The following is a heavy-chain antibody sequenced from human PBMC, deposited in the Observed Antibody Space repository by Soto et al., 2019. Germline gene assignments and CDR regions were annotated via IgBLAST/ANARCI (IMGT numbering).Heavy chain of an antibody. CDR3: AKDLFPYSSGWYGGMDV. CDR2: ISYDGSNK. V-gene: IGHV3-30*18. Sequence: GGSLRLSCAASGFTFSSYGMHWVRQAPGKGLEWVAVISYDGSNKYYADSVKGRFTISRDNSKNTLYLQMNSLRAEDTAVYYCAKDLFPYSSGWYGGMDVWGQGTTVTVSS. CDR1: GFTFSSYG. D-gene: IGHD6-19*01. J-gene: IGHJ6*02.